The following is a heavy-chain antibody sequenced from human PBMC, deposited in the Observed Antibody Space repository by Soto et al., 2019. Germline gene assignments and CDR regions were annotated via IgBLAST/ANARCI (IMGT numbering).Heavy chain of an antibody. CDR1: GFTFSNAW. Sequence: EVQPVESGGGLVKPGGSLRLSCAASGFTFSNAWMSWVRQAPGKGLEWVGRIKSKTNGGTTDYAAPVKGRFTISRDDSKNTLYLQMNSLKTEDTAVYYCTTDKDYDILTGDYNWFDPWGQGTLVTVSS. D-gene: IGHD3-9*01. CDR2: IKSKTNGGTT. V-gene: IGHV3-15*01. J-gene: IGHJ5*02. CDR3: TTDKDYDILTGDYNWFDP.